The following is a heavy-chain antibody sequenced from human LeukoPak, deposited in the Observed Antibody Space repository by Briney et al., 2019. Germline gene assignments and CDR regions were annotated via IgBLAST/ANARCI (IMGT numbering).Heavy chain of an antibody. V-gene: IGHV3-23*01. D-gene: IGHD3-3*01. CDR3: AKLTKTYYDFWSALFFDY. CDR2: ISGSGGST. J-gene: IGHJ4*02. CDR1: GFTVSSNY. Sequence: GGSLRLSCAASGFTVSSNYMSWVRQAPGKGLEWVSAISGSGGSTYYADSVKGRFTISRDDSKNTLYLQMNSLRAEDTAVYYCAKLTKTYYDFWSALFFDYWGQGTLVTVSS.